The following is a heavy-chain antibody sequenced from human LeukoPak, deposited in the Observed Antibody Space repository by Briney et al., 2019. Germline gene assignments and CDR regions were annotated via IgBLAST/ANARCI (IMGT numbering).Heavy chain of an antibody. CDR3: ARVWKKTGAFDY. D-gene: IGHD1-1*01. V-gene: IGHV3-74*01. CDR1: GFTFSSFW. J-gene: IGHJ4*02. Sequence: QPGGSLRLSCAASGFTFSSFWMHWLRHAPGKGLVWVSFINTDGSSNTYADSVKGRFTVSRDNAKNRLYLQMSGLRAEDTAVYWCARVWKKTGAFDYWGQGTLVSVSS. CDR2: INTDGSSN.